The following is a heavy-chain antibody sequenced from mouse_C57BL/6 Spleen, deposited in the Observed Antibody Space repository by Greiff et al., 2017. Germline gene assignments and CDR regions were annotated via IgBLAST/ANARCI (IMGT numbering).Heavy chain of an antibody. CDR3: ARDYYGSSRAWFAY. J-gene: IGHJ3*01. CDR2: IDPSDSYT. Sequence: QVQLQQSGAELVRPGTSVKLSCKASGYTFTSYWMHWVKQRPGQGLEWIGVIDPSDSYTNYNQKFKGKATLTVDTSSSTAYMQLSSLTSEDSAVDYCARDYYGSSRAWFAYWGQGTLVTVSA. D-gene: IGHD1-1*01. V-gene: IGHV1-59*01. CDR1: GYTFTSYW.